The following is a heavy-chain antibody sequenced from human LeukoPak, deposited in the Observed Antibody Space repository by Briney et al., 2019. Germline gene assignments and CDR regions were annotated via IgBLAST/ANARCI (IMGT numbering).Heavy chain of an antibody. CDR1: GFIFSSYG. CDR2: IWYDGSNK. V-gene: IGHV3-33*08. Sequence: GGSLRLSCAASGFIFSSYGMHWVRQAPGKGLEWVAVIWYDGSNKYYADSVKGRFTISRDNSKNTLYLQMNSLRAEDTAVYYCARGYDSSGYYTNDAFDIWGQGTMVTVSS. CDR3: ARGYDSSGYYTNDAFDI. D-gene: IGHD3-22*01. J-gene: IGHJ3*02.